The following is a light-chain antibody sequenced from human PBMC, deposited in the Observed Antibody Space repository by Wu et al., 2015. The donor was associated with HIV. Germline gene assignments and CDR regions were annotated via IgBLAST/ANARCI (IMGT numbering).Light chain of an antibody. CDR1: QSISNW. CDR2: KAS. J-gene: IGKJ2*01. V-gene: IGKV1-5*03. CDR3: QQRRWPPYT. Sequence: DIQMTQSPSTLSASVGDRVTISCRASQSISNWLAWYQQKPGKAPKLLIYKASTLANGVPSRFSGSGSGTEFTLTITNLEPGDSATYYCQQRRWPPYTFGQGTKLEMK.